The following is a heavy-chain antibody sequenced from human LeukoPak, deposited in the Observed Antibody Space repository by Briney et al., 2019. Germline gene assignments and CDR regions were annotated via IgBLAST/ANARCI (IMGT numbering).Heavy chain of an antibody. Sequence: PSETLSLTCTVSGYSISSGYYWGWIRQPVGKGLEWIGRIYTSGSTNYNPSLKSRVTISVDTSKNQFSLKLSSVTAADTAVYYCARGLTTVNFDYWGQGTLVTVSS. CDR2: IYTSGST. CDR1: GYSISSGYY. V-gene: IGHV4-61*02. CDR3: ARGLTTVNFDY. J-gene: IGHJ4*02. D-gene: IGHD4-11*01.